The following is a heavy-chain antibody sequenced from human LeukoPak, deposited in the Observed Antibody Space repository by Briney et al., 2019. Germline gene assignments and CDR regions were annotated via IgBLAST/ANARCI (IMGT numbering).Heavy chain of an antibody. D-gene: IGHD3-22*01. CDR3: ARGGAEIQLWFNY. CDR2: ICPDDSDV. J-gene: IGHJ4*02. CDR1: GYNFDNYR. Sequence: GESLKISCKTSGYNFDNYRIAWVRQMPGKGLEWMGIICPDDSDVRYSPSFEGQVTISADKSISTAYLQWSSLKASDSAMYYCARGGAEIQLWFNYWGQGTLVTVSS. V-gene: IGHV5-51*01.